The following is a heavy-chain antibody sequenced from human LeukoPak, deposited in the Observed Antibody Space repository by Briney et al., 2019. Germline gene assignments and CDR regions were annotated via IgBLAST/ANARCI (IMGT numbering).Heavy chain of an antibody. Sequence: QTGGSLRLSCAASGFTFSSYAMSWVRQAPGKGLEWVSAISGSGGSTYYADSVKGRFTISRDNSKNTLYLQMNSLRAEDTAVYYCATQDGFPKYFDYWGQGTLVTVSS. V-gene: IGHV3-23*01. CDR2: ISGSGGST. D-gene: IGHD2-15*01. CDR3: ATQDGFPKYFDY. J-gene: IGHJ4*02. CDR1: GFTFSSYA.